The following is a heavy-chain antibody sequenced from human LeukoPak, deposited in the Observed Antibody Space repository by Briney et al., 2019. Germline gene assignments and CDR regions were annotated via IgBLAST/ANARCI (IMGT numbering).Heavy chain of an antibody. D-gene: IGHD1-14*01. V-gene: IGHV1-2*02. CDR3: AREGNLHPYYYYGMDV. J-gene: IGHJ6*02. CDR1: GYTFTGYY. Sequence: ASVKVSCKASGYTFTGYYMHWVRQAPGQGLEWMRWINPNSGGTNYAQKFQGRVTMTRDTSISTAYMELSRLRSDDTAVYYCAREGNLHPYYYYGMDVWGQGTTVTVSS. CDR2: INPNSGGT.